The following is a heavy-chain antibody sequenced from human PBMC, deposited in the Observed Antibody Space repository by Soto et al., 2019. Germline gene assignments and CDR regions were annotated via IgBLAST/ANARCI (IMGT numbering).Heavy chain of an antibody. CDR1: GGTFSSYA. CDR2: IIPIFGTA. J-gene: IGHJ4*02. Sequence: GASVKVSCKASGGTFSSYAISWVRQAPGQGLEWMGGIIPIFGTANYAQKFQGRVTITADESTSTAYMELSSLRSEDTAVYYCAVMNTVTTSVRTIDYWGQGTLVTVSS. CDR3: AVMNTVTTSVRTIDY. V-gene: IGHV1-69*13. D-gene: IGHD4-4*01.